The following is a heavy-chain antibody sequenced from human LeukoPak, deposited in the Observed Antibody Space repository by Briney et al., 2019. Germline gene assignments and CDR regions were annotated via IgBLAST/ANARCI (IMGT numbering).Heavy chain of an antibody. J-gene: IGHJ5*02. CDR1: GGSISSSSYY. V-gene: IGHV4-39*01. Sequence: PSETLSLTRTVSGGSISSSSYYWGWIRQPPGKGLEWIGSIYYSGSTYYNPSLKSRVTISVDTSKNQFSLKLSSVTAADTAVYYCARILYYDFWSGAFDPWGQGTLVTVSS. CDR2: IYYSGST. D-gene: IGHD3-3*01. CDR3: ARILYYDFWSGAFDP.